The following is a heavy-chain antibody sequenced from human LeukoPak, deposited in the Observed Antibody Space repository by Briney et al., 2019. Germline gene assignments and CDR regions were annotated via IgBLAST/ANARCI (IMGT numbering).Heavy chain of an antibody. J-gene: IGHJ4*02. CDR2: IYSGGST. V-gene: IGHV3-66*01. D-gene: IGHD3-9*01. CDR3: ARDRLHYDSLTGYPAD. Sequence: GGSLRLSCADSGFTVSSNYMRWVRQAPGKGLEWVSVIYSGGSTHYADSVKGRFTISRDNSKNTLYLQMNSLRAEDTAVYYCARDRLHYDSLTGYPADWGQGTLLTVSS. CDR1: GFTVSSNY.